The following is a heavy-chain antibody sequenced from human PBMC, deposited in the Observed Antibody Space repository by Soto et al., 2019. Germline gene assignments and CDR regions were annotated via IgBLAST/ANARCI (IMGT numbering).Heavy chain of an antibody. CDR3: APISSVSYSFDI. D-gene: IGHD3-10*01. V-gene: IGHV2-5*02. J-gene: IGHJ3*02. CDR1: GFSLRISGVG. Sequence: QITLKESGPTLVKPTQTLTLTCTFSGFSLRISGVGVGWIRQPPGKALEWLPLIYWDDDKRYSPSLKSRHTSTKHTSNIHVALTMTNMDPVDTATYYCAPISSVSYSFDILGQATMVTVSS. CDR2: IYWDDDK.